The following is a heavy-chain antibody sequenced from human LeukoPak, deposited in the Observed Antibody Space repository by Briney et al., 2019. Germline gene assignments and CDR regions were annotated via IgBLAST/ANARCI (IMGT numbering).Heavy chain of an antibody. Sequence: SETLSLTCTVSGGSLRTYYWTWIRQAAGRGLEWIGRAYSTGSTNYNPSLKSRVTMSVDTSKDQFSLHLSSVTAADTAVYYCARIYGYAFDIWGQGTMVIVSA. D-gene: IGHD5-18*01. V-gene: IGHV4-4*07. CDR2: AYSTGST. CDR3: ARIYGYAFDI. J-gene: IGHJ3*02. CDR1: GGSLRTYY.